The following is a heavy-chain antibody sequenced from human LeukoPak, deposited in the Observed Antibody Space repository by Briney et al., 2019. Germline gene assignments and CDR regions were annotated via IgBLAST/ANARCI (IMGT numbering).Heavy chain of an antibody. CDR2: IYYSGST. CDR1: GDSISSSSYY. CDR3: ARRGIVGGAFDI. V-gene: IGHV4-39*01. J-gene: IGHJ3*02. D-gene: IGHD1-26*01. Sequence: SSETLSLTCTVSGDSISSSSYYWGWIRQPPGRGQEWIGSIYYSGSTYYNPSLKSRVTISVDTSKNQFSLKLSSVTAADTAVYYCARRGIVGGAFDIWGQGTMVTVSS.